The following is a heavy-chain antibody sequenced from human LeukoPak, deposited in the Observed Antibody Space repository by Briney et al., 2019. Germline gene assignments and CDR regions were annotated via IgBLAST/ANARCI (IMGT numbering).Heavy chain of an antibody. CDR1: GGSISSYY. D-gene: IGHD2-2*01. CDR3: ARSLGCSSTSCDEYFQH. V-gene: IGHV4-59*08. Sequence: PSETLSLTCTVSGGSISSYYWSWIRQPPGKGLEWIGYIYYSGSTNYNPSLKSRVTISVDTSKNQFSLKLSSVTAADTAVYYCARSLGCSSTSCDEYFQHWGQGTLVTVSS. CDR2: IYYSGST. J-gene: IGHJ1*01.